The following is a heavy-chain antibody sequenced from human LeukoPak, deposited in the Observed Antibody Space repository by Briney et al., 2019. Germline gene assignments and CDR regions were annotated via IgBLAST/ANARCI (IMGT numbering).Heavy chain of an antibody. CDR1: GFTFSSYG. CDR3: ARDELAVAGTALDY. CDR2: IWYDGSNK. D-gene: IGHD6-19*01. Sequence: GGSLRLSCAASGFTFSSYGMHWVRQAPGKGLEWMAVIWYDGSNKYYADSVKGRFTISRDNSKNTLYLQMNSLRAEDTAVYYCARDELAVAGTALDYWGQGTLVTVSS. V-gene: IGHV3-33*08. J-gene: IGHJ4*02.